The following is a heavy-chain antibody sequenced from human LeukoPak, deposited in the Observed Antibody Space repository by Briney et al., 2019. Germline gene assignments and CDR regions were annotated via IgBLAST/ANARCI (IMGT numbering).Heavy chain of an antibody. CDR3: AREGTSGDGSGYPYYFDY. CDR1: GGSTSSFY. CDR2: IYATGVT. Sequence: PETLSLTCTLSGGSTSSFYWDWIPQPAGKGLQWIGRIYATGVTHYNPSLSSRSTMSVDTSKNQFSLTLSSVTAADTAVYYCAREGTSGDGSGYPYYFDYWGPGTLVTVSS. V-gene: IGHV4-4*07. J-gene: IGHJ4*02. D-gene: IGHD3-22*01.